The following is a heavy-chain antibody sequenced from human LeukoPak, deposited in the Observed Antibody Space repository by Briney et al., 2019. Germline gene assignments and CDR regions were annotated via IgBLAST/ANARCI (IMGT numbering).Heavy chain of an antibody. Sequence: SGGSLRLSCAASGFTFSSYSMNWVRQAPGKGLEWVSYISSSGSTIYYADSVKGRFTISRDNAKNSLYLQMNSLRAEDTAVYYCARLRGYSYGYDFDYWGQGTLVTVSS. CDR1: GFTFSSYS. CDR2: ISSSGSTI. J-gene: IGHJ4*02. V-gene: IGHV3-48*04. D-gene: IGHD5-18*01. CDR3: ARLRGYSYGYDFDY.